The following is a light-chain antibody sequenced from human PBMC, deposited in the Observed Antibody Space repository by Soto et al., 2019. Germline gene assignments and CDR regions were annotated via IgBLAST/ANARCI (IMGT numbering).Light chain of an antibody. CDR3: QQYKSYPRT. J-gene: IGKJ1*01. CDR1: QNINNW. CDR2: HAS. Sequence: DIQMTQSPCTLSASVGDRVTITCWASQNINNWLAWFQQKPGKAPKLLIYHASTLEGGVPSRFSGSGSGTEFTLTISCLQPDDFATYYCQQYKSYPRTLGQGTKVEVK. V-gene: IGKV1-5*01.